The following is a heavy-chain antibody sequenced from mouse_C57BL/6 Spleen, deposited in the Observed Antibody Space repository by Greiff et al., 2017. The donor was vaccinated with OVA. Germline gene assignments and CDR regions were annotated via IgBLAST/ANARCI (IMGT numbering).Heavy chain of an antibody. Sequence: EVMLVESGGGLVKPGGSLKLSCAASGFTFSDYGMHWVRQAPEKGLEWVAYLSSGSSTIYYADTVKGRFTISRDNAKNTLFLQMTSLRSEDTAMYYCARRYGYGPFDYWGQGTTLTVSS. CDR3: ARRYGYGPFDY. D-gene: IGHD2-2*01. J-gene: IGHJ2*01. CDR2: LSSGSSTI. V-gene: IGHV5-17*01. CDR1: GFTFSDYG.